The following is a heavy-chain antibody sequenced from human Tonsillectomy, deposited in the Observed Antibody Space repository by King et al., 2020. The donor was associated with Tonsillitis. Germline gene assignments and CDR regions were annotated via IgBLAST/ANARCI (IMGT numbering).Heavy chain of an antibody. J-gene: IGHJ5*02. Sequence: VQLVESGGGLVKPGGSLRLSCAASGFIFSDYYMSWIRQAPGKGLEWVSYISTSGNTILYADSVKGRFTISRDNANNSLDLQMNSLRAEDTAVYYCARTLADCDPTTCYVPGFDPWGQGTLVTVSS. CDR3: ARTLADCDPTTCYVPGFDP. D-gene: IGHD2-2*01. CDR2: ISTSGNTI. V-gene: IGHV3-11*01. CDR1: GFIFSDYY.